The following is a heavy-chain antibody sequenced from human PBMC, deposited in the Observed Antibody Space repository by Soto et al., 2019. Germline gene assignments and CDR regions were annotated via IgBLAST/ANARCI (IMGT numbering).Heavy chain of an antibody. Sequence: PPETLSLTCTVSGGSVSSGSYYWSWIRQPPGKGLEWIWYIYYSGSTNYNPSLKSRVTISVDTSKNQFSLKLSSVTAADTAVYYCARADSSSPSSPLVDYWGQGTLVTVSS. J-gene: IGHJ4*02. CDR3: ARADSSSPSSPLVDY. CDR2: IYYSGST. V-gene: IGHV4-61*01. CDR1: GGSVSSGSYY. D-gene: IGHD6-6*01.